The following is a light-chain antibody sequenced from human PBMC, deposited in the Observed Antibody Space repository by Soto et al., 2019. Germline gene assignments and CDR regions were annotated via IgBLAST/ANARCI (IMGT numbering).Light chain of an antibody. V-gene: IGKV3-11*01. CDR3: QQRSNWPIT. Sequence: EIVLTQSPGTLSLSPGEPAIFSCRAIQSVSRNYLAWYQQKPGQAPRLLIYGASNRATGIPARFSGSGSGTDFTLTISSLEPEDFAVYYCQQRSNWPITFGQGTRLEIK. J-gene: IGKJ5*01. CDR2: GAS. CDR1: QSVSRNY.